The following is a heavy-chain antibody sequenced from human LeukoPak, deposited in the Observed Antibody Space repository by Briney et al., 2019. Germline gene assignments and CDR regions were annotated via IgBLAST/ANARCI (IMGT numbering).Heavy chain of an antibody. D-gene: IGHD2-2*01. Sequence: GESLKISCRGSGYSFTTYWIGWVRQMPGKGLEWMGIIYPGDSDTRYSPSFQGQVTMSADKSINTAYLQWSSLKAADTAMYYCVRRRGCSSTSCPPDSWGQGTLVTVSS. CDR1: GYSFTTYW. CDR2: IYPGDSDT. V-gene: IGHV5-51*01. J-gene: IGHJ4*02. CDR3: VRRRGCSSTSCPPDS.